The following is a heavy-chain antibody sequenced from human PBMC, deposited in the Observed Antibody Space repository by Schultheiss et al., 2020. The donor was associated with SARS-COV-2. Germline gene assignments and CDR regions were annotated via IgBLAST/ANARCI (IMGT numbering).Heavy chain of an antibody. V-gene: IGHV4-39*07. CDR3: ARGDHFNSGRYDY. Sequence: SETLSLTCTVSGGSISSSSYYWGWIRQPPGKGLEWIGYIYYSGSTYYNPSLKSRVTISMDTSKSQFSLKLTSVTAADTAVYYCARGDHFNSGRYDYWGQGSLVTVSS. CDR2: IYYSGST. J-gene: IGHJ4*02. D-gene: IGHD1-26*01. CDR1: GGSISSSSYY.